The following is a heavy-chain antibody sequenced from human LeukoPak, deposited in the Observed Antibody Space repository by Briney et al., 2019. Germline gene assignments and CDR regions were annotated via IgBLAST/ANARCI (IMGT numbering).Heavy chain of an antibody. J-gene: IGHJ4*02. CDR3: ARPRLRWSTGLDY. D-gene: IGHD4-23*01. Sequence: SETLSLTCTVSGGSISSISYYWGWLRQPPGKGLDWIGNIYYSGSTYYNPSLKSRVTISVDTSKNQFSLKLSSVTAADTAVYYCARPRLRWSTGLDYWGQGTLVTVSS. V-gene: IGHV4-39*07. CDR2: IYYSGST. CDR1: GGSISSISYY.